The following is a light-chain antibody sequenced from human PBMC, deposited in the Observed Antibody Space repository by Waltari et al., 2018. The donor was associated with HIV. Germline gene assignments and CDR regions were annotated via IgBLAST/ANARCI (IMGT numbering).Light chain of an antibody. J-gene: IGKJ3*01. Sequence: EIVMTQSPASLSMSLGERATLSCRARQSVGDKLAWYYQKPGQAPRLLIYATSTRATGIPARFSGSGSGTEFTLTIGSLQPEDFALYYCQHYDNWPPRFGQGTKVDIK. CDR3: QHYDNWPPR. CDR1: QSVGDK. V-gene: IGKV3-15*01. CDR2: ATS.